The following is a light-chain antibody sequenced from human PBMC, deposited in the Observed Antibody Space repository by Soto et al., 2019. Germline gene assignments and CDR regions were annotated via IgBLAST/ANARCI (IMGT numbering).Light chain of an antibody. J-gene: IGLJ1*01. Sequence: QSVLTQPPSVSGAPGQRVTISCTGSSSNIGARYDVHWYQQHPGKAPKLMIYEVSKRPSGVPDRFSGSKSGNTASLTVSGLQAEDEADYYCSSYAGSNNAVFGTGTKVTVL. CDR3: SSYAGSNNAV. V-gene: IGLV2-8*01. CDR2: EVS. CDR1: SSNIGARYD.